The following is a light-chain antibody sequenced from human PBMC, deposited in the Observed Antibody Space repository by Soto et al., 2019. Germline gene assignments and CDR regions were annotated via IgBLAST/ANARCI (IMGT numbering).Light chain of an antibody. CDR3: QQYNNWPRWT. J-gene: IGKJ1*01. CDR2: GAS. V-gene: IGKV3-15*01. CDR1: QSVSSN. Sequence: EIVMTQSPATLSVSPGEKATLSCWASQSVSSNLAWYQQKPGQAPRLLIYGASTRTTGIPARFSGSGSGTEFTLTISSLQSEDFAVYYCQQYNNWPRWTFGQGTKVEIK.